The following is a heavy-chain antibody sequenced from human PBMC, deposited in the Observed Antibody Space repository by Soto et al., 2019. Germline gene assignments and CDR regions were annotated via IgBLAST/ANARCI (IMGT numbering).Heavy chain of an antibody. J-gene: IGHJ6*02. Sequence: QVQLQESGPGLVKPSQTLSLTCTVSGGSISSGGYYWSWIRQHPGKGLEWIGYIYYSGSTYYNPSLKSRVTISVDTSTTQLSLTLSSVTAADTAVYYCARERGDTPNSSGGMDVWGQGTTVTVSS. CDR3: ARERGDTPNSSGGMDV. D-gene: IGHD1-26*01. CDR2: IYYSGST. CDR1: GGSISSGGYY. V-gene: IGHV4-31*03.